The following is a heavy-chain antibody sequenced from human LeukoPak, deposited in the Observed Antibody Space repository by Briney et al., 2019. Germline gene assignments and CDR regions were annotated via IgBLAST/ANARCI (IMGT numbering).Heavy chain of an antibody. V-gene: IGHV3-48*01. D-gene: IGHD5-24*01. CDR3: ARGPGGWLQFPPFDY. CDR2: IGSSISSSSSTI. J-gene: IGHJ4*02. CDR1: GFTFSSYT. Sequence: GGSLRLSCAASGFTFSSYTMNWVRQAPGKGLEWVSYIGSSISSSSSTIYYADSVKGRFTISRDDAKNSLYLQMNSLRAEDTAVYYCARGPGGWLQFPPFDYWGQGTLVTVSS.